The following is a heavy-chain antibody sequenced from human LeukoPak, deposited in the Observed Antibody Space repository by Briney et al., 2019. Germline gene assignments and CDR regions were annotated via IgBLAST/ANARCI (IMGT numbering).Heavy chain of an antibody. J-gene: IGHJ4*02. CDR2: IWYDGSNR. CDR3: AKETYYDFRSGLPDGY. V-gene: IGHV3-33*06. Sequence: PGGSLRLSCAASGFTFSSYGMHWVRQAPGKGLEWVAVIWYDGSNRYYADSVKGRFTISRDNSKSTLYLQMNSLRAEDTAVYYCAKETYYDFRSGLPDGYWGQGTLVTVSS. CDR1: GFTFSSYG. D-gene: IGHD3-3*01.